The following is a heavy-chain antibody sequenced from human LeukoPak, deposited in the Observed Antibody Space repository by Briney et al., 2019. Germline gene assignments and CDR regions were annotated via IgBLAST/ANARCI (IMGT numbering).Heavy chain of an antibody. CDR2: LNAGNGNT. CDR1: GYTFTSYA. Sequence: WASVKVSCKASGYTFTSYAMHWVRQAPGQRLEWMGWLNAGNGNTRYSQKFQGRVTITRDTSASTAYMELSSLRSEDTAVYYCATCPRSTSCYMFDYWGQGTLVTVSS. V-gene: IGHV1-3*01. CDR3: ATCPRSTSCYMFDY. D-gene: IGHD2-2*02. J-gene: IGHJ4*02.